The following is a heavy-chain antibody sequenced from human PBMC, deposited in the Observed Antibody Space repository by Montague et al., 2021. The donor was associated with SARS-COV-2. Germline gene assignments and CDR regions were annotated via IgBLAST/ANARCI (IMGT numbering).Heavy chain of an antibody. Sequence: SETLSLTCTVSGGSISSSSYYWGWIRQPPGKGLEWIGSTYYSGSTYYNPSLKSRVTISVDTSKNQSSLKLSSVTAADTAVYYCAADYGERDWFDPWGQGTLVTVSS. CDR3: AADYGERDWFDP. V-gene: IGHV4-39*01. CDR2: TYYSGST. D-gene: IGHD4-17*01. CDR1: GGSISSSSYY. J-gene: IGHJ5*02.